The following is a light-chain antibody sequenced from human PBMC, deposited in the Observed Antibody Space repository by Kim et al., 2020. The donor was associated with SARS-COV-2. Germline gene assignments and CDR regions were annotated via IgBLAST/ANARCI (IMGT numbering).Light chain of an antibody. CDR1: SGHSSYA. V-gene: IGLV4-69*01. J-gene: IGLJ3*02. CDR2: LNSDGSH. CDR3: QTWGTGPNWV. Sequence: QLVLTQSPSASASLGASVKLTCTLSSGHSSYAIAWHQQQPEKGPRYLMKLNSDGSHSKGDGIPDRFSGSSSGAEHYLTISSLQSEDEADYYCQTWGTGPNWVFGGGTQLTVL.